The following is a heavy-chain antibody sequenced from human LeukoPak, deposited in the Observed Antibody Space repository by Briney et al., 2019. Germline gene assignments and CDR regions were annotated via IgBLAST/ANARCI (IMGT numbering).Heavy chain of an antibody. J-gene: IGHJ5*02. CDR3: ARAPPGNPPFDP. V-gene: IGHV4-30-4*08. CDR2: IYYSGST. D-gene: IGHD1-26*01. Sequence: SETLSLTCTVSGGSISTYYWSWIRQPPGKGLEWIGYIYYSGSTYYNPSLKSRVTISVDTSKNQFSLKLSSVTAADTAVYYCARAPPGNPPFDPWGQGTLVTVSS. CDR1: GGSISTYY.